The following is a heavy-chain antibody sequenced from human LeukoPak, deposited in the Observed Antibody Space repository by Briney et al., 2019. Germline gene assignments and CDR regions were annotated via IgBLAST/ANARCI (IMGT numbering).Heavy chain of an antibody. CDR2: IYHTGHT. D-gene: IGHD3-16*01. CDR1: GDSASSYY. V-gene: IGHV4-59*02. CDR3: ARHRFGHLFDT. Sequence: SETLSLTCTVSGDSASSYYWSWIRQPPGKGPEWIGYIYHTGHTEYNPSLKSRVSISLDTSKSQFSLKLSSVTAADTAVYYCARHRFGHLFDTWGQGTLVTVSS. J-gene: IGHJ4*02.